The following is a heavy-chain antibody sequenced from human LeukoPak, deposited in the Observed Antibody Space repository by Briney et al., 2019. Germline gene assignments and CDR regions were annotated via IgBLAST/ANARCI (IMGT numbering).Heavy chain of an antibody. D-gene: IGHD6-6*01. CDR3: ASSKRDSSSPHFDY. CDR2: IYYSGST. CDR1: GGSISSYY. V-gene: IGHV4-59*01. Sequence: SETLSLTCTVSGGSISSYYWSWIRQPPGKGLEWIGYIYYSGSTNYNPSLKSRVTISVDTCKNQFSLKLSSVTAAGTAVYYCASSKRDSSSPHFDYWGQGTLVTVSS. J-gene: IGHJ4*02.